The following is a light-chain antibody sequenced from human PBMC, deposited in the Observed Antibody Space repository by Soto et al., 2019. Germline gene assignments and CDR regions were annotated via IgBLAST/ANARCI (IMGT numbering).Light chain of an antibody. CDR1: QGISHF. V-gene: IGKV1-17*03. CDR3: LQHNSYPRT. CDR2: GSS. J-gene: IGKJ4*01. Sequence: DIQMTQSPSAMSASVGDRVTITCRASQGISHFLAWFQQKPGKVPKRLIYGSSNLQSGVPSRFSGSGSGTEFTLTISSLQPEDSATYYCLQHNSYPRTYGGGTRVDI.